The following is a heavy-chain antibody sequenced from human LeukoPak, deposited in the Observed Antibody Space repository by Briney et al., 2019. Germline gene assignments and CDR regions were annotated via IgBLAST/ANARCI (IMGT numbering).Heavy chain of an antibody. CDR2: IIPLFGAP. J-gene: IGHJ4*02. Sequence: SVKVSCKPSGGTFGSYAISWVRQAPGQGLEWVGGIIPLFGAPLYAQKFQGRVTITADERASTFYMDLSSLRSDDTAVYYCARDEEKAAGSLWGQGTPVIVSS. CDR1: GGTFGSYA. D-gene: IGHD6-13*01. V-gene: IGHV1-69*13. CDR3: ARDEEKAAGSL.